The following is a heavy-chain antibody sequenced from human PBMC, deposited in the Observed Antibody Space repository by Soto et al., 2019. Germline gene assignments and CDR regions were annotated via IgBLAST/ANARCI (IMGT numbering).Heavy chain of an antibody. V-gene: IGHV4-4*07. CDR2: IYTSGST. J-gene: IGHJ3*02. D-gene: IGHD2-15*01. CDR1: GGSISSYY. CDR3: ARDLSGDCSGGSCYLEDAFDI. Sequence: SETLSLTCTVSGGSISSYYWSWIRQPAGKGLEWIGRIYTSGSTNYNPSLKSRVTMSVDTSKNQFSLKLSSVTAADTAVYYCARDLSGDCSGGSCYLEDAFDIWGQGTMVTVSS.